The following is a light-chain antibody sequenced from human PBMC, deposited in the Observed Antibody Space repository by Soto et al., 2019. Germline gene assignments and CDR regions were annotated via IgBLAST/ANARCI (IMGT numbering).Light chain of an antibody. CDR3: QQYYTTPFT. CDR2: WAS. CDR1: QSVLTSSNNKNF. J-gene: IGKJ4*01. V-gene: IGKV4-1*01. Sequence: DIVMTQSPDSLAVSLGERATINCKSSQSVLTSSNNKNFLAWYQQKPGQPPKLLIYWASARESGVPDRFSGSGSGTDFTLTISSLQAEDVEIYYCQQYYTTPFTFGGGTKVAIK.